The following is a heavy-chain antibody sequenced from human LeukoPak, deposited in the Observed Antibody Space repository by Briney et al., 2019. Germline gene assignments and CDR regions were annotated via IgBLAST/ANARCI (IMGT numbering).Heavy chain of an antibody. CDR2: FDPGNGET. D-gene: IGHD6-13*01. V-gene: IGHV1-24*01. CDR1: GYSLTELS. Sequence: ASVKVSCKVSGYSLTELSMHWVRQAPGKGLEWMGGFDPGNGETIFTKNFQGRVTMTDDTSTDTAYMELSSLRSEDTAVYYCASFSRAAAADYWGQGTLVTVSS. CDR3: ASFSRAAAADY. J-gene: IGHJ4*02.